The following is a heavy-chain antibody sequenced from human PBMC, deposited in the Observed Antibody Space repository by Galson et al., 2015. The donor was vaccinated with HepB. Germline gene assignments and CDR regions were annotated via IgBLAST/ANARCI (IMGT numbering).Heavy chain of an antibody. D-gene: IGHD2-15*01. Sequence: ALRLSCAASGFTFGSYWMHWVRQGPVKGLVWVSRINSDGSTTSYAHSVKGRFTISRDNAKNSLSLQMNSLRAEDTAVYYCVRDGIYCSGGICHPYWGQGTLVTVSS. CDR1: GFTFGSYW. J-gene: IGHJ4*02. V-gene: IGHV3-74*01. CDR3: VRDGIYCSGGICHPY. CDR2: INSDGSTT.